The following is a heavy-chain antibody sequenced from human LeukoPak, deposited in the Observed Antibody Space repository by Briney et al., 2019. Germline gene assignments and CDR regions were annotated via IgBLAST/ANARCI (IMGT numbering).Heavy chain of an antibody. CDR1: GGSISSYY. CDR3: ARLLWFGESTNWFAP. CDR2: IYYSGST. J-gene: IGHJ5*02. D-gene: IGHD3-10*01. Sequence: SETLSLTCTVSGGSISSYYWSWIRQPPGKGLEWIGYIYYSGSTNYNPSLKSRVTISVDTSKNQFSLKLSSVTAADTAVYYCARLLWFGESTNWFAPWGQGTLVTVTS. V-gene: IGHV4-59*08.